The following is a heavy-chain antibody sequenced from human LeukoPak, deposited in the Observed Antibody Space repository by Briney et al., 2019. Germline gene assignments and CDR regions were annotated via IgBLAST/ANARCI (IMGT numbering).Heavy chain of an antibody. Sequence: SGLSPNHYEIRVSWIRQPPGKALEWLARLDWDDDKFYSTSLKTRLTISKDTSKNQVVLTMTNMDPVDTATYYCARMKELYYGSGRIRDDAFDIWGQGTMVTVSS. J-gene: IGHJ3*02. V-gene: IGHV2-70*04. D-gene: IGHD3-10*01. CDR1: GLSPNHYEIR. CDR3: ARMKELYYGSGRIRDDAFDI. CDR2: LDWDDDK.